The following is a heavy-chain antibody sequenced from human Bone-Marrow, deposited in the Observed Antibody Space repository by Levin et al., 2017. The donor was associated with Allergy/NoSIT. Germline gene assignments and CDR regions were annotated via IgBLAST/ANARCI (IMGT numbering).Heavy chain of an antibody. Sequence: ASVKVSRKTSGYTFTSYNVYWVRQAPGQGLEWMGYINPNSGDTGYAQKFQGRVTLTRNSSINTAYMELSGLRSEDTAMYYCARGDCYSGSCYGPDWFDPWGQGTQVTVSS. CDR3: ARGDCYSGSCYGPDWFDP. D-gene: IGHD2-15*01. V-gene: IGHV1-8*01. CDR1: GYTFTSYN. CDR2: INPNSGDT. J-gene: IGHJ5*02.